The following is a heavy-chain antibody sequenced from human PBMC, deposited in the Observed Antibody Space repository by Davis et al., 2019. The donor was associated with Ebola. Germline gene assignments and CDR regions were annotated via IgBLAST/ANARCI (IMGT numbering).Heavy chain of an antibody. CDR3: ASNLQYYYDSSGYYYYYGMDV. V-gene: IGHV3-23*01. D-gene: IGHD3-22*01. Sequence: GGSLRLSCTDSVITFSSYAMTWVRQAPGKGLEWVSAISGSGGSTYYADSVKGRFTISRDNAKNSLYLQMNSLRDEDTAVYYCASNLQYYYDSSGYYYYYGMDVWGQGTTVTVSS. CDR2: ISGSGGST. J-gene: IGHJ6*02. CDR1: VITFSSYA.